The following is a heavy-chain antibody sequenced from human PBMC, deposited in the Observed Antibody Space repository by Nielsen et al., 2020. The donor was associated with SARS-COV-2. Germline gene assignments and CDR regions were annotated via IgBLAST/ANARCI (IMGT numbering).Heavy chain of an antibody. V-gene: IGHV3-23*01. D-gene: IGHD1-7*01. CDR1: GFTFSSYA. J-gene: IGHJ4*02. CDR3: AKSLRDWNYYGNFDC. CDR2: ISGSGGST. Sequence: GESLKISCAASGFTFSSYAMSWVRQAPGKGLEWVSAISGSGGSTYYADSVKGRFTISRDNSKNTLYLQMNSLRAEDTAVYYCAKSLRDWNYYGNFDCWGQGTLVTVSS.